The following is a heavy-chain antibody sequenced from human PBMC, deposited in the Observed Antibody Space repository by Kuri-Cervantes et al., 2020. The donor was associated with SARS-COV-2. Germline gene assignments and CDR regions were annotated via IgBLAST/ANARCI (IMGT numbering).Heavy chain of an antibody. V-gene: IGHV4-34*01. Sequence: SETLSLTCAVYGGSFSGYYWSWIRQPPGKGLEWIGEINHSGSTNYNPSLKSRVTISVDTSKNQFSLKLSSVTAADMAVYYCARAWGYWGQGTLVTVSS. J-gene: IGHJ4*02. CDR1: GGSFSGYY. CDR2: INHSGST. CDR3: ARAWGY. D-gene: IGHD3-16*01.